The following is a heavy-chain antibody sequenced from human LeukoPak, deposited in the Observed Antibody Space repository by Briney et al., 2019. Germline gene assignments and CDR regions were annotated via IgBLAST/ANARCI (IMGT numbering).Heavy chain of an antibody. V-gene: IGHV1-2*02. J-gene: IGHJ3*02. CDR1: GYTFTGSY. Sequence: GASVKVSCKASGYTFTGSYMFWVRQAPGQGLEWMGWIIPNTGDANYAQKFQGRVTMTRDTAISTAYMELNRLTSDDTAVFYCARSQRPGYSSSWYLGAGFDIWGQGTMVTVSS. CDR2: IIPNTGDA. D-gene: IGHD6-13*01. CDR3: ARSQRPGYSSSWYLGAGFDI.